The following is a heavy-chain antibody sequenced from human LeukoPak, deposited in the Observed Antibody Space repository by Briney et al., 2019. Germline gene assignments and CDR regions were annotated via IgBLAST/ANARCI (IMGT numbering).Heavy chain of an antibody. CDR1: GFTFSSYW. Sequence: GGSLRLSCAASGFTFSSYWMHWVRQVPGKGLVWVSRIKTDGSSISYADSVKGRFTISRDNAKNTLYLQMNSLRAEDTAVYYCARDSTVAPAAPDYWGQGTLVTVSS. D-gene: IGHD2-2*01. CDR3: ARDSTVAPAAPDY. CDR2: IKTDGSSI. V-gene: IGHV3-74*01. J-gene: IGHJ4*02.